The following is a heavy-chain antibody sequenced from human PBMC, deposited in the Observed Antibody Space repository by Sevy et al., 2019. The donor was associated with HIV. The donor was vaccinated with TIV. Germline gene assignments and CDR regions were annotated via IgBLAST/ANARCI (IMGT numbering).Heavy chain of an antibody. CDR1: GGSISSYY. CDR3: ARQHCSSTSCYRNYWFDP. V-gene: IGHV4-59*08. J-gene: IGHJ5*02. Sequence: SETLSLTCTVSGGSISSYYWSWIRQPPGKGLEWIGYIYYSGSTNYNPSLKSRVTISVDTSKNQFSLKLSSVTAADTAVYYWARQHCSSTSCYRNYWFDPWGQGTLVTVSS. CDR2: IYYSGST. D-gene: IGHD2-2*02.